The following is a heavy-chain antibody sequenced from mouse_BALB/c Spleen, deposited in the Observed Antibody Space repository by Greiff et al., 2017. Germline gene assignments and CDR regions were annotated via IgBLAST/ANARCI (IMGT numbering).Heavy chain of an antibody. D-gene: IGHD2-13*01. V-gene: IGHV1-69*02. J-gene: IGHJ4*01. CDR3: TRLYGDDYAMDY. CDR1: GYTFTSYW. CDR2: IYPSDSYT. Sequence: QVQLQQPGAELVRPGASVKLSCKASGYTFTSYWINWVKQRPGQGLEWIGTIYPSDSYTNYNQKFKDKATLTVDKSSSTAYMQLSSPTSEDSAVYYCTRLYGDDYAMDYWGQGTSVTVSA.